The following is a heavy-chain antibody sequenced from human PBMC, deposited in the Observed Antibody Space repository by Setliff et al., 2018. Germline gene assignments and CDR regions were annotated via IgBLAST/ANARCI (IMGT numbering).Heavy chain of an antibody. CDR1: GFTFANAA. V-gene: IGHV3-23*03. Sequence: RLSCAASGFTFANAAMSWVRQAPGKRPEWVSIIYTGPGNTYYADSVKGRFTISRDNAKNSLYLQMNSLRPEDTAVYYCARTCSGSGCYAGLESWGQGTPVTVSS. D-gene: IGHD2-15*01. CDR3: ARTCSGSGCYAGLES. J-gene: IGHJ4*02. CDR2: IYTGPGNT.